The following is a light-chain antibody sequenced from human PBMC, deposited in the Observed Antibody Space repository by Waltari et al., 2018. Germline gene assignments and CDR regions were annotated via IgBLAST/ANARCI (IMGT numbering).Light chain of an antibody. CDR1: SGRIASNN. Sequence: NFMLTQPHSVSESPGKTVTIPCTSSSGRIASNNVQWHQQRPGIAPTTVIYDDNQRPSGVPDRFSGSIDSSSNSASLTISGLKAEDEADYYCQSDDSSNKKIFGGGTKLTVL. J-gene: IGLJ2*01. CDR2: DDN. CDR3: QSDDSSNKKI. V-gene: IGLV6-57*02.